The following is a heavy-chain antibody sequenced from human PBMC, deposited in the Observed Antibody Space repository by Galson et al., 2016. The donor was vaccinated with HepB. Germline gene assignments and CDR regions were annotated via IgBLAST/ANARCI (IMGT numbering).Heavy chain of an antibody. CDR2: IYPGDSDT. J-gene: IGHJ4*02. CDR1: GYSFAKYW. D-gene: IGHD1-26*01. Sequence: QCGAEVKKPGESLKISCQGSGYSFAKYWTVWVRQMPGKGLEWMGIIYPGDSDTTYSPSFQGQVTISADKSISTAYLQWSSLKASDTAMYYCARQVGATHDHWGQGTLVTVSS. CDR3: ARQVGATHDH. V-gene: IGHV5-51*01.